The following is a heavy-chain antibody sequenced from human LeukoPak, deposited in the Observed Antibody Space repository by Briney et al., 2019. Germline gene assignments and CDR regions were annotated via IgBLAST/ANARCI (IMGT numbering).Heavy chain of an antibody. D-gene: IGHD6-13*01. V-gene: IGHV3-21*01. Sequence: GGSLRLSCAASGFTFSSYSMNWVRQAPGKGLEWVSSISSSSSYIYYADSVKGRFTISRDNAKNSLYLQMNSLRAEDTAVYYCARSSSWSDAFDIWGQGTMVTVSS. CDR3: ARSSSWSDAFDI. CDR2: ISSSSSYI. CDR1: GFTFSSYS. J-gene: IGHJ3*02.